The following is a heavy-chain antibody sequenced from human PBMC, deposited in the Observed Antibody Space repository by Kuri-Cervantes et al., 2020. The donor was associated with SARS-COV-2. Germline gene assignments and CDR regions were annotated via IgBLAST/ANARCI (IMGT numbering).Heavy chain of an antibody. CDR1: GGSISSSNW. V-gene: IGHV4-4*02. Sequence: SCAVSGGSISSSNWWSWVRQPPGKGLEWIGEIYHSGSTNYNPSLKSRVTISVDKSKDQFSLKLNSLTAADTAVYYCARRDAYNYDGWFDPWGQGTLVTSPQ. J-gene: IGHJ5*02. CDR2: IYHSGST. D-gene: IGHD5-24*01. CDR3: ARRDAYNYDGWFDP.